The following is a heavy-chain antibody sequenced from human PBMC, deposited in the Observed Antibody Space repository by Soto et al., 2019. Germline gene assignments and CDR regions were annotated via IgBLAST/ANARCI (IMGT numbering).Heavy chain of an antibody. CDR3: ARVFSSGSGWMYYFDF. CDR2: IFHTGGT. Sequence: QVQLQESGPGLVKPSETLSLTCTVSSDSIAGENWWSWVRQPPGMGLAGIGEIFHTGGTNYNPSLKGRVTMEVDKSKNQFTLKLISATAADTAVYYCARVFSSGSGWMYYFDFWGQGTLVSVSS. V-gene: IGHV4-4*02. D-gene: IGHD6-25*01. CDR1: SDSIAGENW. J-gene: IGHJ4*02.